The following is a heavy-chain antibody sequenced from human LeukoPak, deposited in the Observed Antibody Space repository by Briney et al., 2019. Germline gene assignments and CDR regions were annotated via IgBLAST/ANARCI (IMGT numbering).Heavy chain of an antibody. CDR2: IKQDGSEK. V-gene: IGHV3-7*01. D-gene: IGHD3-22*01. Sequence: GGSLRLSCAASGFTFSSYWMSWVRQAPGKGLEWEANIKQDGSEKYYVDSVKGRFTISRDNAKNSLYLQMNSLRAEDTAVYYCARDRGYYYDSSGYYYYYWGQGTLVTVSS. J-gene: IGHJ4*02. CDR3: ARDRGYYYDSSGYYYYY. CDR1: GFTFSSYW.